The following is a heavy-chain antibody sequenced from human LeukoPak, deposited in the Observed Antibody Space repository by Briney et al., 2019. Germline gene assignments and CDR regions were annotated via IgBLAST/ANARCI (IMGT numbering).Heavy chain of an antibody. CDR3: AGGKQREYQLPRGDH. CDR2: ISSSSSYI. CDR1: GFTFSSYS. J-gene: IGHJ4*02. V-gene: IGHV3-21*01. Sequence: GGSLRLSCAASGFTFSSYSMNWVRQAPGKGLEWVSSISSSSSYIYYADSVKGRFTISRDNAKNSLYLQMNSLRAEDTAVYYCAGGKQREYQLPRGDHWGQGTLVTVSS. D-gene: IGHD2-2*01.